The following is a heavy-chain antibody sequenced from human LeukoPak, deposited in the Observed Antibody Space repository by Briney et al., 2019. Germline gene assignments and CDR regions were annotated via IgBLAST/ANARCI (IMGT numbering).Heavy chain of an antibody. J-gene: IGHJ5*02. CDR2: IYYSGST. D-gene: IGHD2-15*01. CDR3: ARGYCSGGSCYSESGGFDP. V-gene: IGHV4-31*03. Sequence: SETLSLTCTVSGGSISSGGYYWSWIRQHPGKGLEWIGYIYYSGSTYYNSSLKSRVTISVGTSKNQFSLKLSSVTAADTAVYYCARGYCSGGSCYSESGGFDPWGQGTLVTVSS. CDR1: GGSISSGGYY.